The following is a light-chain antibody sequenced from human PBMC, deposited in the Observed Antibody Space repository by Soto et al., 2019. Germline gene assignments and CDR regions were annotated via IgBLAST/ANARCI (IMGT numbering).Light chain of an antibody. V-gene: IGKV2-28*01. Sequence: DIVMTQSPLSLPVTPGEPASISCRSSQSLLHRNGYNYLDWYLQKAGQSPQLLIYLGSNRASGVPERFSGSGSGTDVTLKISRVEAEDVGVYYCMQVLQTPLTFGGGTKVEMK. CDR2: LGS. J-gene: IGKJ4*01. CDR1: QSLLHRNGYNY. CDR3: MQVLQTPLT.